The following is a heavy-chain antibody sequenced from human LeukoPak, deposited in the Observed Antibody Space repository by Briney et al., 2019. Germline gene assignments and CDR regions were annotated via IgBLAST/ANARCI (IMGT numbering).Heavy chain of an antibody. Sequence: PSETLSLTCAVYGGSLSGYYWSWIRQPPGKGLEWIGKINHSRSSNYNPSLKSRVTTSADTSKNQFSLKLSSVTAADTAVYYCARGKYSPHAFDIWGQGTMVTVSS. J-gene: IGHJ3*02. CDR3: ARGKYSPHAFDI. D-gene: IGHD2-15*01. CDR1: GGSLSGYY. V-gene: IGHV4-34*01. CDR2: INHSRSS.